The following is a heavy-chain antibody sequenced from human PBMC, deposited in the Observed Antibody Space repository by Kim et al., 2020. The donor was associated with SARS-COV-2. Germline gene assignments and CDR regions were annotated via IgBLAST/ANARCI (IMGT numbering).Heavy chain of an antibody. Sequence: GGSLRLSCAASGFTFSSYGMHWVRQAPGKGLEWVAVISYDGSKKYYADSVKGRFTISRDNSKNTLYLQMNSLRAEDTAVYYCAKDSSGLDPCGQGTVV. CDR2: ISYDGSKK. V-gene: IGHV3-30*18. D-gene: IGHD6-6*01. CDR3: AKDSSGLDP. J-gene: IGHJ5*02. CDR1: GFTFSSYG.